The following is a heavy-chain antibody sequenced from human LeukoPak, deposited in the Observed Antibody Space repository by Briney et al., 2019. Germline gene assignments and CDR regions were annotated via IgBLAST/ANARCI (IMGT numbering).Heavy chain of an antibody. Sequence: GGSLRLSCAASGFTFSKYWMLWVRQAPGKGLEWVSVIYSAGNTYYADSVKGRFTISRDYSKNMLYLQMNSLRADDTAVYYCASGGYGDYVLNYWGQGTLVTVSS. V-gene: IGHV3-53*01. CDR3: ASGGYGDYVLNY. CDR1: GFTFSKYW. CDR2: IYSAGNT. D-gene: IGHD4-17*01. J-gene: IGHJ4*02.